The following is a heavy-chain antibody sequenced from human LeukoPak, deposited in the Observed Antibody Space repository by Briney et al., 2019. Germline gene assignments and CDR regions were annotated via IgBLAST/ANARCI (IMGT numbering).Heavy chain of an antibody. CDR3: AKTEAAGSRFED. CDR1: GGTFSSYA. Sequence: ASVKVSCKASGGTFSSYAISWVRQAPGQGLEWMGRIIPILGIANYAQKFQGRVTITADKSTSTAYMELSSLRAEDTAVYYCAKTEAAGSRFEDWGQGTLVTVSS. D-gene: IGHD6-13*01. CDR2: IIPILGIA. J-gene: IGHJ4*02. V-gene: IGHV1-69*04.